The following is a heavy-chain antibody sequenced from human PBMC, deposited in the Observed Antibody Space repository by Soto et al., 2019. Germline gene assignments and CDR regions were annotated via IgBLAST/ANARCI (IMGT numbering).Heavy chain of an antibody. CDR2: IYWDDDK. J-gene: IGHJ5*02. D-gene: IGHD2-2*01. CDR1: GFSLSTSGVG. CDR3: AHTRVGPDIVVVPAAMEPRWFDP. V-gene: IGHV2-5*02. Sequence: QITLKESGPTLVKPTQTLTLTCTFSGFSLSTSGVGVGWIRQPPGKALEWLALIYWDDDKRYSPSLKSRLTTTKAASKNQVVRIMTNMHPVDTPTYYRAHTRVGPDIVVVPAAMEPRWFDPWGQGTLVTVSS.